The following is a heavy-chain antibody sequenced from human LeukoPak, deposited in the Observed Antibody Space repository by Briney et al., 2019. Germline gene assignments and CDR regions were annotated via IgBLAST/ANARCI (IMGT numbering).Heavy chain of an antibody. CDR1: GFTSSSYS. CDR2: ISSSSSTI. V-gene: IGHV3-48*01. CDR3: AREVPYYYDSSGYYDGY. D-gene: IGHD3-22*01. J-gene: IGHJ4*02. Sequence: PGGSLRLSCAASGFTSSSYSMNWVRQAPGKGLEWVSYISSSSSTIYYADSVKGRFTISRDNAKNSLYLQMNSLRAEDTAVYYCAREVPYYYDSSGYYDGYWGQGTLVTVSS.